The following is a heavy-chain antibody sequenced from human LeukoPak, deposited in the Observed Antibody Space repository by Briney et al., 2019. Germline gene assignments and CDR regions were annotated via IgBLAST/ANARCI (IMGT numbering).Heavy chain of an antibody. Sequence: GGSLRLTCAASGFTFSSYAMSGVRQAPGKGLEWVSAISASGGSTYYADSVKGRFTISRDNSKNTLYLQMSSLRAEDTAVYYCVNEVGTYYYGMDVWGQGTPVTVSS. CDR3: VNEVGTYYYGMDV. CDR1: GFTFSSYA. CDR2: ISASGGST. J-gene: IGHJ6*02. V-gene: IGHV3-23*01. D-gene: IGHD1-1*01.